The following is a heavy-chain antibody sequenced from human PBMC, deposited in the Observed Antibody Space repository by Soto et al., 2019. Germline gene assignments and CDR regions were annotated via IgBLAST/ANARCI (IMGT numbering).Heavy chain of an antibody. D-gene: IGHD6-13*01. Sequence: GGSLRLSCAASGFTFSDYAMSRVRQAPGKGLEWVSVISGSAGSTFYGDSVKGRFTISRDNSRNMVYLQMNSLRVEDTAVYYCAKEEGSTWYPTDYWGQGTLVPVSS. V-gene: IGHV3-23*01. CDR1: GFTFSDYA. CDR3: AKEEGSTWYPTDY. CDR2: ISGSAGST. J-gene: IGHJ4*02.